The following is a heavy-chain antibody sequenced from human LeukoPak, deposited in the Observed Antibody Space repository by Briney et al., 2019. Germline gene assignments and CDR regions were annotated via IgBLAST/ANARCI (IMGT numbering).Heavy chain of an antibody. D-gene: IGHD3-10*01. CDR2: MYYDGTS. CDR1: GGSVSSGGYY. V-gene: IGHV4-61*08. Sequence: SETLSLTCTVSGGSVSSGGYYWSWIRQPPGKGLECLGYMYYDGTSNYNPSLKSRVTISIDSSNNQFSLRLSSVTAADTAVYYCARGRVNYGSGDSWGQGILVTVSS. CDR3: ARGRVNYGSGDS. J-gene: IGHJ4*02.